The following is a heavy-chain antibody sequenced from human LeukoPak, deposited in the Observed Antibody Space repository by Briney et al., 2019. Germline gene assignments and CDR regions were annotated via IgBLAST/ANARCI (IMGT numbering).Heavy chain of an antibody. Sequence: GRSLRLSCAASGFTFSSYGMHWVRQAPGKGLEWVAVISYDGSNKYYADSVKGRFTMSRDNSKNTLYLQMNSLRAEDTAVYYCAKDYYDSSGYYNDAFDMWGQGTMVTVSS. CDR3: AKDYYDSSGYYNDAFDM. D-gene: IGHD3-22*01. CDR2: ISYDGSNK. CDR1: GFTFSSYG. V-gene: IGHV3-30*18. J-gene: IGHJ3*02.